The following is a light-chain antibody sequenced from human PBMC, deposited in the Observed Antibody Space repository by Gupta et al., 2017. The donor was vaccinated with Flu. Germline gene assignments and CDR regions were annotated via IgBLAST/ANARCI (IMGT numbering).Light chain of an antibody. J-gene: IGKJ5*01. CDR1: QSVSSNY. Sequence: EIVLTQSPGTLSLSPGERAILSCRASQSVSSNYLAWYHQKPGQAPRLLIYGASSRATGIPDSFSGSGSGTDFTLTISRLEPEDFAVFFCQQYGSSPITFGQGTRLEI. V-gene: IGKV3-20*01. CDR3: QQYGSSPIT. CDR2: GAS.